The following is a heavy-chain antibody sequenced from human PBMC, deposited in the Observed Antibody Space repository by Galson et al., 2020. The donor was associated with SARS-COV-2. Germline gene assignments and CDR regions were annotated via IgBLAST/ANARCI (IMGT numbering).Heavy chain of an antibody. Sequence: SETLSLTCAISGDNVSSNTAAWNWITQSPPRGLEWLGRTYYTSKWFNHYAISVKGRITINPDTSKNQFSLHLNSVTPEDTAVYYCARGDGAVAGEYYFDYWGQGTLVTVSS. V-gene: IGHV6-1*01. J-gene: IGHJ4*02. D-gene: IGHD6-19*01. CDR1: GDNVSSNTAA. CDR2: TYYTSKWFN. CDR3: ARGDGAVAGEYYFDY.